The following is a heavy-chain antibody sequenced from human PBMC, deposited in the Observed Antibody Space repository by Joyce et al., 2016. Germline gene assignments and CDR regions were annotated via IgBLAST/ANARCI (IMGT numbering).Heavy chain of an antibody. CDR1: GGSISYSSYD. Sequence: QLQLRESGPRLVKPSETLSLTCTVSGGSISYSSYDWGWIRQPQGKGLEWIGTIYYSRSTSYNPSLKSRVTISIDTSKNHFSLRLTSVTAADTAVYYCARGAYYDFWSGTRFYFDYWGQGTLVPVSS. CDR2: IYYSRST. CDR3: ARGAYYDFWSGTRFYFDY. J-gene: IGHJ4*02. D-gene: IGHD3-3*01. V-gene: IGHV4-39*07.